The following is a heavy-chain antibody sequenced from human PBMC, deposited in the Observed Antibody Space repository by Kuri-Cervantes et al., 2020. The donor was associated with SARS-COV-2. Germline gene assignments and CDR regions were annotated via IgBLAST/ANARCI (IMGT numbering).Heavy chain of an antibody. CDR3: ARSYTAMDLRLLAYYYYGMDV. D-gene: IGHD5-18*01. CDR1: GFTFSSYS. Sequence: GESLKISCAASGFTFSSYSMNWVRQAPGKGLEWVSYISSSSSTIYYADSVKGRFTISRDNAKNSLYLQMNSLRDEDTAVYHCARSYTAMDLRLLAYYYYGMDVWGQGTTVTVSS. CDR2: ISSSSSTI. J-gene: IGHJ6*02. V-gene: IGHV3-48*02.